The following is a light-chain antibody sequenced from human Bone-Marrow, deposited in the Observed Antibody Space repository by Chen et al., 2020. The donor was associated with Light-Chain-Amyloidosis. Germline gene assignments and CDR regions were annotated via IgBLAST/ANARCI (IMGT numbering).Light chain of an antibody. CDR2: EDD. J-gene: IGLJ3*02. Sequence: NFMLTQPHPVSESPGKTVIISCTRSSGRIATNYVQWYQQRPGSSPTTVIYEDDQRPSGVPDRCTGSIDRSSNSASLSISGLKAENEADYYCQSYQGSSEGVFGGGTKLTVL. CDR1: SGRIATNY. CDR3: QSYQGSSEGV. V-gene: IGLV6-57*01.